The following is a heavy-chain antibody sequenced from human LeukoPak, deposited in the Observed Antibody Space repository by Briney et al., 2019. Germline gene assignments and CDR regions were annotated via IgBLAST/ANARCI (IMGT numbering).Heavy chain of an antibody. V-gene: IGHV3-23*01. CDR1: GFTFSSYA. D-gene: IGHD3-10*01. CDR3: AKGFGELPYGMDV. Sequence: EGSLRLSCAASGFTFSSYAMSWVRQAPGKGLEWVSAISGSGGSTYYADSVKGRFTISRDNSKNTLYLQMNSLRAEDTAVYYCAKGFGELPYGMDVWGQGTTVTVSS. J-gene: IGHJ6*02. CDR2: ISGSGGST.